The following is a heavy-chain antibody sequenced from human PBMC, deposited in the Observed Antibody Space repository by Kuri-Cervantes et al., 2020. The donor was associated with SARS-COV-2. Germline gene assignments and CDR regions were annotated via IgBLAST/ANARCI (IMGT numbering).Heavy chain of an antibody. CDR1: GFTFSNAW. CDR3: AKEGPTGYYDSSGYYYDYYYGMDV. D-gene: IGHD3-22*01. CDR2: IKSKTDGGTT. Sequence: GESLKISCAASGFTFSNAWMNWVRQAPGKGLEWVGRIKSKTDGGTTDYAAPVKGRFTISRDDSKNTLYLQMNSLRAEDTAVYYCAKEGPTGYYDSSGYYYDYYYGMDVWGQGTTVTVSS. V-gene: IGHV3-15*07. J-gene: IGHJ6*02.